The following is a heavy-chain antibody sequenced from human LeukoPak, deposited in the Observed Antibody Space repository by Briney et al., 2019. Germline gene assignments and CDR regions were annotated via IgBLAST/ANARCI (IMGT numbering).Heavy chain of an antibody. CDR2: ISYIGST. CDR1: DDSFSSHY. D-gene: IGHD3-22*01. CDR3: AREHYYDSSGYPYYYYMDV. Sequence: SETLSLTCAVSDDSFSSHYWTWIRQPPGKGLEWIGYISYIGSTNYNPSLKSRVTISVDTSKNQFSLKLSSVTAADTAVYYCAREHYYDSSGYPYYYYMDVWGKGTTVTVSS. J-gene: IGHJ6*03. V-gene: IGHV4-59*11.